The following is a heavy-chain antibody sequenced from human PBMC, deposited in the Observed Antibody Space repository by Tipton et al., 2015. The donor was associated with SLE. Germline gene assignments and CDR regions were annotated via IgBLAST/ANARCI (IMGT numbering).Heavy chain of an antibody. Sequence: SLRLSCAASGFKFTSYSMNWVRQAPGKGLEWVSSITGSSNYIDYAHSVKGRFTISRDNAKNSLYLQMNSLRAEDTAVYYCAGAITGRTFFDYWGQGTLVTVSS. CDR1: GFKFTSYS. D-gene: IGHD1-20*01. V-gene: IGHV3-21*01. CDR3: AGAITGRTFFDY. J-gene: IGHJ4*02. CDR2: ITGSSNYI.